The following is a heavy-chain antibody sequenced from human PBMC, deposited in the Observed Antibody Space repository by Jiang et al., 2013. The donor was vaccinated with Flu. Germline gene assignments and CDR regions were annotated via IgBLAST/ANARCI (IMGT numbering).Heavy chain of an antibody. Sequence: GYTFTGYYMHWVRQAPGQGLEWMGWINPNSGGTNYAQKFQGRVTMTRDTSISTAYMELSRLRSDDTAVYYCARDFGRRYTYYGMDVWGQGTTVTVSS. V-gene: IGHV1-2*02. CDR2: INPNSGGT. D-gene: IGHD3-10*01. CDR1: GYTFTGYY. J-gene: IGHJ6*02. CDR3: ARDFGRRYTYYGMDV.